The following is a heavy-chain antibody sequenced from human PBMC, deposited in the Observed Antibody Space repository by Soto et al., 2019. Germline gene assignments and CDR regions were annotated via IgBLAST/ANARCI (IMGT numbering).Heavy chain of an antibody. D-gene: IGHD4-17*01. CDR3: ARDLRGDYGDYFSPVDY. CDR1: GDSVSSNSAA. V-gene: IGHV6-1*01. J-gene: IGHJ4*02. Sequence: SQTLSLTCAISGDSVSSNSAAWNWIRQSPSRGLEWLGRTYYRSKWYNDYAVSVKSRITINPDTSKNQFSLHLNSVTPEDTAVYYCARDLRGDYGDYFSPVDYWGQGTLVTVSS. CDR2: TYYRSKWYN.